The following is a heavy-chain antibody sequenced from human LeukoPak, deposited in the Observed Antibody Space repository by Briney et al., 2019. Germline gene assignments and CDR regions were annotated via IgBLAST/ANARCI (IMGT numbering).Heavy chain of an antibody. D-gene: IGHD4-17*01. J-gene: IGHJ2*01. CDR1: GYTFTSYG. CDR3: ARVRSRHYGDYVRGHDL. CDR2: ISAYNGNT. V-gene: IGHV1-18*01. Sequence: GASEKVSCKASGYTFTSYGISWVRQAPGQGLEWMGWISAYNGNTNYAQKLQGRVTMTTDTSTSTAYMELRSLRSDDTAVYYCARVRSRHYGDYVRGHDLWGRGTLVTVSS.